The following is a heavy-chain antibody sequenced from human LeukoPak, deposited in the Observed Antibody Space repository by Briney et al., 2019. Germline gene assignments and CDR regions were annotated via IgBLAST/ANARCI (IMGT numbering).Heavy chain of an antibody. J-gene: IGHJ3*02. CDR1: GDSIRSYY. CDR3: AREVTTSDAFDI. Sequence: PSETLSLTCTFSGDSIRSYYWSWIRQHPGRGLEWIGYIYHSGSTYYNPSLKSRLTMSVDTSKNQLSLRLSSVTAADTAVYYCAREVTTSDAFDIWGQGTMVTVSS. D-gene: IGHD4-17*01. V-gene: IGHV4-31*03. CDR2: IYHSGST.